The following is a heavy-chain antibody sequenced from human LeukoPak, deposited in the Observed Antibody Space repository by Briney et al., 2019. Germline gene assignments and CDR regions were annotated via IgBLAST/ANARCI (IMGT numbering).Heavy chain of an antibody. CDR1: GFTITTNY. J-gene: IGHJ4*02. CDR2: ISYDGINK. V-gene: IGHV3-30-3*01. Sequence: GGSLRLSCAASGFTITTNYMNWVRQAPGKGLEWVAVISYDGINKYYADSVKGRFTISRDNSKNTLYLQMNSLRAEDTAVYYCARTMVRGVTAYYFDYWGQGTLVTVSS. D-gene: IGHD3-10*01. CDR3: ARTMVRGVTAYYFDY.